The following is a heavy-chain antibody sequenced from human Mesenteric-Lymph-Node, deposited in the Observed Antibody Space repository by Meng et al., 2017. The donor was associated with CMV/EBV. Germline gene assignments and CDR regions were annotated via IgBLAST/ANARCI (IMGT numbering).Heavy chain of an antibody. CDR3: AKDGSRSSSWQRFDY. V-gene: IGHV3-23*01. Sequence: GGSLRLSCAASGFTFGTYGMSWVRQAPGKGLEWVSGFSTSGGSTFYADSVKGRFTLSRDHSNNTLYLQMNSLRADDTAVYYCAKDGSRSSSWQRFDYWGQGTLVTVSS. J-gene: IGHJ4*02. CDR1: GFTFGTYG. D-gene: IGHD6-13*01. CDR2: FSTSGGST.